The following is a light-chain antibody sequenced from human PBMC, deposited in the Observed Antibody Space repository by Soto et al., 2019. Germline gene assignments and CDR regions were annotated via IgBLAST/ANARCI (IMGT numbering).Light chain of an antibody. Sequence: DIQITQSHSTLSSSVVYIFTITCRASQSISSCLSWYQQKPGKAPKLLIYDASSLESGVPSRFSGSGSGTEFTLTISSLQPDDFATYYCQQYNSYPITFGQGTRLEIK. CDR2: DAS. CDR3: QQYNSYPIT. V-gene: IGKV1-5*01. J-gene: IGKJ5*01. CDR1: QSISSC.